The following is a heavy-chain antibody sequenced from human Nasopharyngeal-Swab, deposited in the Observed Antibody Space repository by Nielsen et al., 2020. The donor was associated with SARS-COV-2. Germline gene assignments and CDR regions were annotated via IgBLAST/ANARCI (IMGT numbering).Heavy chain of an antibody. V-gene: IGHV4-34*01. J-gene: IGHJ4*02. Sequence: SETLSLTCAVYGGSFSGYYWSWIRQPPGKGLEWIGEINHSGSTNYNPSLKSRVTISVDTSKNQFSLKLSSVTAADTAIYYCARGAGSGWHCFDSWGQGTLVTVSS. CDR3: ARGAGSGWHCFDS. CDR1: GGSFSGYY. CDR2: INHSGST. D-gene: IGHD6-19*01.